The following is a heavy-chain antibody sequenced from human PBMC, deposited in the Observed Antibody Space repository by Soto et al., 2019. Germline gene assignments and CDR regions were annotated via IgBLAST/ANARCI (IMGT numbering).Heavy chain of an antibody. V-gene: IGHV3-23*01. CDR3: AREDSWGGDFDY. CDR1: GFTFSNYA. Sequence: EVQLLESGGGLVQPGGSPRLSCAASGFTFSNYAMSWVRQAPGKGLEWVSTISASGGNTYYADSVKGRFTISRDNSKNTLYLQMNSLRAEDTAVYYCAREDSWGGDFDYWGQGTLVTVSS. J-gene: IGHJ4*02. D-gene: IGHD7-27*01. CDR2: ISASGGNT.